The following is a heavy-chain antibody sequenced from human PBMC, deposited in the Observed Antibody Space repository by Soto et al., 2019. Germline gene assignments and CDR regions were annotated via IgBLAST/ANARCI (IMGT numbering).Heavy chain of an antibody. CDR3: ARSSSSGFQH. J-gene: IGHJ1*01. CDR2: IIPILGIA. Sequence: QVQLVQSGAEVKKPGSSVKVSCKASGGTFSSYTISWVRQAPGQGLEWMGRIIPILGIANYAQKFQGRVTITADKSTSTASMELSSLRSEDTAVYYCARSSSSGFQHWGQGTLVTVSS. V-gene: IGHV1-69*02. CDR1: GGTFSSYT. D-gene: IGHD3-22*01.